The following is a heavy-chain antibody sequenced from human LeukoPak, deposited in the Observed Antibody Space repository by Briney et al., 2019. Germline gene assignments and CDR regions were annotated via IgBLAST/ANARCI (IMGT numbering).Heavy chain of an antibody. V-gene: IGHV4-34*01. CDR1: GGSFRGYY. Sequence: SETLSLTCAVYGGSFRGYYWSWIRQSPGKGLEWIGEINHSGSTNYIPSLKSRVTISVDTSKNQFSLKLTSVTAADTAVYYCATSVAGYFDTSGYYFDYWGQGTLVTVSS. CDR2: INHSGST. CDR3: ATSVAGYFDTSGYYFDY. D-gene: IGHD3-22*01. J-gene: IGHJ4*02.